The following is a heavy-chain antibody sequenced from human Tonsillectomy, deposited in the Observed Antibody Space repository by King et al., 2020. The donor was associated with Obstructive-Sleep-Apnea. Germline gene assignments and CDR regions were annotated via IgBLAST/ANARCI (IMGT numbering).Heavy chain of an antibody. CDR2: ISNSGSYI. D-gene: IGHD2-21*02. Sequence: VQLVESGGGLVRPGGSLRLSCAASGFTFSSYTINWVREAPGKGREWVSCISNSGSYIYYEDSVKGRFSLSRDNAKNSAYLQMNILRAEDTAVYSCARVTYYSRSDFNYSWGQGTLVTVSS. CDR3: ARVTYYSRSDFNYS. J-gene: IGHJ4*02. V-gene: IGHV3-21*01. CDR1: GFTFSSYT.